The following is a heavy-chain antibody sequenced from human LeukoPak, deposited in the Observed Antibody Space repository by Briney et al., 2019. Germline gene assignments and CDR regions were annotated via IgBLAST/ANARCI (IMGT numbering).Heavy chain of an antibody. Sequence: PSETLSLTCTVSGGSISSSSYYWGWTRQPPGKGLEWIGSIYYSGSTYYNPSLKSRVTISVDTSKNQFSLKLSSVTAADTAVYYCARQDYDFWSGYSNWFDPWGQGTLVAVSS. V-gene: IGHV4-39*01. CDR3: ARQDYDFWSGYSNWFDP. D-gene: IGHD3-3*01. CDR1: GGSISSSSYY. CDR2: IYYSGST. J-gene: IGHJ5*02.